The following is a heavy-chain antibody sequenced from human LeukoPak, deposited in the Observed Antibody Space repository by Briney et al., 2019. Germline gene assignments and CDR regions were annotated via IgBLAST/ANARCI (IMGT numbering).Heavy chain of an antibody. CDR1: GFTFSSYA. J-gene: IGHJ4*02. CDR3: ASISGGLFDY. Sequence: PGGSLRVSCAASGFTFSSYAMHWVRQAPGKGLEWVAVISYDGSNKYYADSVKGRFTISRDNSKNTLYLQMNSLRAEDTAVYYCASISGGLFDYWGQGTLVTVSS. CDR2: ISYDGSNK. D-gene: IGHD3-10*01. V-gene: IGHV3-30-3*01.